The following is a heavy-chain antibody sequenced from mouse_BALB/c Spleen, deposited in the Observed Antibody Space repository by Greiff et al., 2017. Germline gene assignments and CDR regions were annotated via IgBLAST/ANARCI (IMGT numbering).Heavy chain of an antibody. CDR3: ARGMEVRRGYAIDY. V-gene: IGHV5-9-3*01. Sequence: EVKLVESGGGLVKPGGSLKLSCAASGFTFSSYAMSWVRQTPEKRLEWVATISSGGSYTYYPDSVKGRFTISRDNAKNTLYLQMSSLRSEDTAMYYCARGMEVRRGYAIDYWGQGTSVTVSS. D-gene: IGHD2-14*01. CDR1: GFTFSSYA. CDR2: ISSGGSYT. J-gene: IGHJ4*01.